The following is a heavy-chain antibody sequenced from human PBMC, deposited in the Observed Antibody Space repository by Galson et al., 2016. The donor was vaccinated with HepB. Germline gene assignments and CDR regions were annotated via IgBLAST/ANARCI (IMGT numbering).Heavy chain of an antibody. J-gene: IGHJ5*02. CDR3: ARGLLGGGAT. CDR2: IDHSGST. D-gene: IGHD3-16*01. CDR1: GGSFSGYY. V-gene: IGHV4-34*01. Sequence: SETLSLTCAVFGGSFSGYYWGWIRQPPGKGLEWIGEIDHSGSTNYDPSLKSRVTISVDTSKNQFSLQLSSVTAADTAVYYCARGLLGGGATWGQGTLVTVSS.